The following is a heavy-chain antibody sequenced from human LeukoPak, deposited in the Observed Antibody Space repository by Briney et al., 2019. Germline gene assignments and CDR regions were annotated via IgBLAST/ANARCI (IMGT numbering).Heavy chain of an antibody. J-gene: IGHJ4*02. CDR1: AGSIRTYY. V-gene: IGHV4-59*01. CDR3: ARDYSGSLDY. CDR2: IYYRGDI. D-gene: IGHD3-10*01. Sequence: PSETLSLTCSVSAGSIRTYYWSWIRQSPGQGLEWIGNIYYRGDINYNPSLKSRVIISIDTSKNQFSLKVTSLAAADTAVYYCARDYSGSLDYWGQGTLVTVSS.